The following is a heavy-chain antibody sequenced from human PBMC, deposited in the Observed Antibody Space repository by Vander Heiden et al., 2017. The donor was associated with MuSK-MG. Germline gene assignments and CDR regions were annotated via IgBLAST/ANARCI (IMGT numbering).Heavy chain of an antibody. CDR1: GCTLSNYV. Sequence: EVQLLESGGGLVQPGGSLRLPCAASGCTLSNYVMSWVRQAPGKGLEWVSPGSGSGGRAYNADAVKGRFTISRDNSKNTLYLQMNSLGVEDAAGYYCAKGAQYFDLWGRGTLVTVSS. CDR2: GSGSGGRA. V-gene: IGHV3-23*01. CDR3: AKGAQYFDL. J-gene: IGHJ2*01.